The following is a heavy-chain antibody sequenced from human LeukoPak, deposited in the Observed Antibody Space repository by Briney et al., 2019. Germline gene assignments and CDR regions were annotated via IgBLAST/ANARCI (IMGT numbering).Heavy chain of an antibody. CDR3: TMQYSSSSGSFDY. J-gene: IGHJ4*02. CDR1: GFTFSNAW. D-gene: IGHD6-6*01. CDR2: IKSKTDGGTT. Sequence: GGSQRLSCAASGFTFSNAWMNWVRQAPGKGLEWVGRIKSKTDGGTTDYAAPVKGRFTISRDDSKNTLYLQMNSLKTEDTAVYYCTMQYSSSSGSFDYWGQGTLVTVSS. V-gene: IGHV3-15*07.